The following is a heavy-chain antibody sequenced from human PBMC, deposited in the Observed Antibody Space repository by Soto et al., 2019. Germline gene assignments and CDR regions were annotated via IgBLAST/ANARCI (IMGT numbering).Heavy chain of an antibody. CDR1: GGTFNNYG. V-gene: IGHV1-69*06. CDR3: ATQAVAGATGHGMEV. D-gene: IGHD6-13*01. J-gene: IGHJ6*02. Sequence: QVQLVQSGAEVKKPGSSVKVSCKASGGTFNNYGISWVRQAPGQGLEWMGGVIPIFGSAKYTEFFRGRITITADTATSTAYMELSSLKSEDTAVYYCATQAVAGATGHGMEVWGQGTTVTVSS. CDR2: VIPIFGSA.